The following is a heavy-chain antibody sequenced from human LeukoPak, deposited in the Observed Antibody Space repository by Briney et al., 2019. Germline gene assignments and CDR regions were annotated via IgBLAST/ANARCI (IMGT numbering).Heavy chain of an antibody. D-gene: IGHD3-22*01. CDR1: GGSINSGDYS. Sequence: SQTLSLTCAVSGGSINSGDYSWSWIRQPPGKGLEWIGYIYQSATTYYNPSPKSRVTTSVDRSKNQFSLKVSSVTAADTAVYYCARGVDHDSRGTIFGPWGQGTLVTVSS. CDR3: ARGVDHDSRGTIFGP. CDR2: IYQSATT. J-gene: IGHJ5*02. V-gene: IGHV4-30-2*01.